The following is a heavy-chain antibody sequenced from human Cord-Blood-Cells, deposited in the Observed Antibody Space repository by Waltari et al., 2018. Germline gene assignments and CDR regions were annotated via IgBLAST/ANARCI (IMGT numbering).Heavy chain of an antibody. CDR1: GGSISCCSYY. CDR3: ARPYDFWRAGNAFDI. J-gene: IGHJ3*02. Sequence: QLQLQESGPGLVKPSENLPLTCTVSGGSISCCSYYSGWISQPPGKGLEWIGSIYYSGSTYYNPSLKSRVTISVDTSKNQFSLKLSSVTAADTAVYYCARPYDFWRAGNAFDIWGQGTMVTVSS. CDR2: IYYSGST. V-gene: IGHV4-39*01. D-gene: IGHD3-3*01.